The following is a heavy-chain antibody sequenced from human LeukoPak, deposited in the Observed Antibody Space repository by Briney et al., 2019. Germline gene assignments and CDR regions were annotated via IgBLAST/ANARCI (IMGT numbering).Heavy chain of an antibody. CDR3: ARHKGDTYYDILTGYNNWFDP. D-gene: IGHD3-9*01. CDR2: IYYSGST. J-gene: IGHJ5*02. CDR1: GGSISSYY. Sequence: SETLSLTCTVSGGSISSYYWSWIRQPPGKGLEWIGYIYYSGSTNYNPSLKSRVTISVDTSKNQFSLKLSSVPAADTAVYYCARHKGDTYYDILTGYNNWFDPWGQGTLVTVSS. V-gene: IGHV4-59*08.